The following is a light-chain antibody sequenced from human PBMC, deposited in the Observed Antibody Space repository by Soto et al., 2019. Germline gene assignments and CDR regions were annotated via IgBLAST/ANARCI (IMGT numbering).Light chain of an antibody. CDR1: QSLSSSF. Sequence: EIVLTQSPGTLSLSPGERAILSCRASQSLSSSFLAWYQQKPGQAPRLLIYSSSNRATGIPDRFSGGGSGTDFTLTISRLEPADFAVYYCQQYGRSPLTFGGGIKVEIK. CDR2: SSS. V-gene: IGKV3-20*01. J-gene: IGKJ4*01. CDR3: QQYGRSPLT.